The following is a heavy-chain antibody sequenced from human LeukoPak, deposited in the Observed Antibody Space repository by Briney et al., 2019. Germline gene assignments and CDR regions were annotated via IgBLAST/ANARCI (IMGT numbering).Heavy chain of an antibody. Sequence: SQTLSLTCTVSGGSISSGGYYWSWIRQHPGKGLEWIGYIYYGGSTYYNPSLKSRVTISVDTSKNQFSLKLSSVTAADTAVYYCARESALTIFGVVSHNWFDPWGQGTLVTVSS. CDR1: GGSISSGGYY. CDR3: ARESALTIFGVVSHNWFDP. CDR2: IYYGGST. V-gene: IGHV4-31*03. J-gene: IGHJ5*02. D-gene: IGHD3-3*01.